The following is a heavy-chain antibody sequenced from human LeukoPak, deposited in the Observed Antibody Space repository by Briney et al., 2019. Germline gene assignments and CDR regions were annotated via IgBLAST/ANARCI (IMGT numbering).Heavy chain of an antibody. CDR1: GFTVSSNY. CDR3: ARDPLQLWSFDY. V-gene: IGHV3-11*01. D-gene: IGHD5-18*01. J-gene: IGHJ4*02. CDR2: ISSSGRTI. Sequence: PGGSLRLSCAASGFTVSSNYMSWIRQAPGKGLEWVSYISSSGRTIHYADSVKGRFTISRDNAKNSLFLQMNGLRAEDTAVYYCARDPLQLWSFDYWGQGTLVTVSS.